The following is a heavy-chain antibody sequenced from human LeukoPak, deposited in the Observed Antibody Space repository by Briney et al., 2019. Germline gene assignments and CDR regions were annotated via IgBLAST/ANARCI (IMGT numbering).Heavy chain of an antibody. Sequence: PGGSLRLSCAASGFTFSSYGMHWVRQAPGKGLEWVSYISSSGSTIYYADSVKGRFTISRDNAKNSLYLQMNSLRAEDTAVYYCARDLSSTDAFDIWGQGTMVTVSS. CDR1: GFTFSSYG. CDR2: ISSSGSTI. V-gene: IGHV3-48*04. CDR3: ARDLSSTDAFDI. D-gene: IGHD6-13*01. J-gene: IGHJ3*02.